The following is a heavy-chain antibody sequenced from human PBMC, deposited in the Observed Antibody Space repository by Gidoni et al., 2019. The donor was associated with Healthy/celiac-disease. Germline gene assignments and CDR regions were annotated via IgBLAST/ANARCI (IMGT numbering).Heavy chain of an antibody. CDR1: GFTFSSYA. CDR3: ARDIKAQRDGYYYYYGMDV. D-gene: IGHD3-10*01. CDR2: ISYDGSNK. V-gene: IGHV3-30*04. Sequence: QVQLVESGGGVVQPGRSLRLSCAASGFTFSSYAMHWVRQAPGKGLEWVAVISYDGSNKYYADSVKGRFTISRDNSKNTLYLQMNSLRAEDTAVYYCARDIKAQRDGYYYYYGMDVWGQGTTVTVSS. J-gene: IGHJ6*02.